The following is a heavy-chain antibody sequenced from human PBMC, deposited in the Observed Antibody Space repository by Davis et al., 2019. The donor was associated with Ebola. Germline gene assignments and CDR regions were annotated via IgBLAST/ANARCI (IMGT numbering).Heavy chain of an antibody. D-gene: IGHD1-26*01. J-gene: IGHJ4*02. V-gene: IGHV3-66*01. CDR3: ARGWELPRIYFDY. CDR2: IYSGGST. Sequence: GESLKISCAASGFTFSDYYMSWIRQAPGKGLEWVSVIYSGGSTYYADSVKGRFTISRDNSKNTLYLQMNSLRAEDTAVYYCARGWELPRIYFDYWGQGTLVTVSS. CDR1: GFTFSDYY.